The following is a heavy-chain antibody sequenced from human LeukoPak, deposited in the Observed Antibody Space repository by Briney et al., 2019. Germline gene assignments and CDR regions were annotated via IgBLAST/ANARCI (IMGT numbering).Heavy chain of an antibody. D-gene: IGHD2-8*02. CDR1: GFTFDDYG. CDR3: ATYRQVLLPFES. V-gene: IGHV3-20*04. Sequence: GGSLRLSCAASGFTFDDYGMSWVRQAPGKGLEWVSGINWNGGSTGYADSVKGRFTISRDNAKNSLYLQMNSLRAEDTAIYYCATYRQVLLPFESGGQGTLVTVSS. J-gene: IGHJ4*02. CDR2: INWNGGST.